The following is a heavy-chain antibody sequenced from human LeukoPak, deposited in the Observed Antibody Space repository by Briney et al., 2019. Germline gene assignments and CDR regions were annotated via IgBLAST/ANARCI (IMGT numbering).Heavy chain of an antibody. CDR2: ISGSGGST. Sequence: GGSLRLSCAASGFTFSSYAMSWVRQAPGKGLEWVSAISGSGGSTYYADSVKGRFTISRDNSKNTLYLQMNSLRAEDTAVYYCAKGNSVDIVATNFDYWGQEPWSPSPQ. D-gene: IGHD5-12*01. CDR1: GFTFSSYA. CDR3: AKGNSVDIVATNFDY. V-gene: IGHV3-23*01. J-gene: IGHJ4*01.